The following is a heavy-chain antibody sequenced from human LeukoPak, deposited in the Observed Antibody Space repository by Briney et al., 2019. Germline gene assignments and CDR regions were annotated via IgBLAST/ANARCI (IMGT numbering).Heavy chain of an antibody. CDR1: GFTFSSYA. CDR2: ISYDGSNK. J-gene: IGHJ4*02. D-gene: IGHD4-17*01. Sequence: GGSLRLSSAASGFTFSSYAMHWVRQAPGKGLEWVAVISYDGSNKYYADSVKGRFTISRDNSKNTLYLQMNSLRAEDTAVYYCARDRADYGDNVDYFDYWGQGTLVTVSS. CDR3: ARDRADYGDNVDYFDY. V-gene: IGHV3-30-3*01.